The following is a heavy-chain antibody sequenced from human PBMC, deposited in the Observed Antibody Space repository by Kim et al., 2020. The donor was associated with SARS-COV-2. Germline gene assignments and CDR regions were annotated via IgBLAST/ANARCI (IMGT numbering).Heavy chain of an antibody. CDR3: ARDGGYGHLDY. CDR2: R. J-gene: IGHJ4*02. D-gene: IGHD5-12*01. V-gene: IGHV3-7*01. Sequence: RYYVDYVKGRFTMSRDNAKNSLYLQMNSLRAEDTAVYYCARDGGYGHLDYWGQGTLVTVSS.